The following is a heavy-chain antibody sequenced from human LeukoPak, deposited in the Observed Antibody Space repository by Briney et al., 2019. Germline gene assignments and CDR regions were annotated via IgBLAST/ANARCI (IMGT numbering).Heavy chain of an antibody. Sequence: GGSLRLSCAASGFTFSSYWMSWVRQAPGKGLEWVANIKQDGSEKYYVDSVKGRFTISRDNAKNSLYLQMNSLRAEDTVVYYCAIQKADLITMIRGIIAFWGQGTLVTVSS. D-gene: IGHD3-10*01. V-gene: IGHV3-7*01. CDR2: IKQDGSEK. J-gene: IGHJ4*02. CDR3: AIQKADLITMIRGIIAF. CDR1: GFTFSSYW.